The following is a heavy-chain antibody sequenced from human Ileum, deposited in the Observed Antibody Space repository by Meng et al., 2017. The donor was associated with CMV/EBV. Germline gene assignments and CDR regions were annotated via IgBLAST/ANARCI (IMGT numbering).Heavy chain of an antibody. D-gene: IGHD3-3*01. J-gene: IGHJ6*02. CDR3: ARALRSNYGMDV. V-gene: IGHV3-23*01. Sequence: GESLKISCAASGFTFSSYAMSWVRQAPGKGLEWVSAISGSGGSTYYADSVKGRFTISRDNSKNTLYLQMNSLRAEDTAVYYCARALRSNYGMDVWGQGTTVTGSS. CDR1: GFTFSSYA. CDR2: ISGSGGST.